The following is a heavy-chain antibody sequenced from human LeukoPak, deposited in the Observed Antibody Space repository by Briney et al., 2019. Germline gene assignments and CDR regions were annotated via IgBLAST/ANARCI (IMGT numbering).Heavy chain of an antibody. CDR1: GGSISSYY. Sequence: PSETLSLTCTVSGGSISSYYWSWIRQPAGKGLEWIGRIYTSGSTNYSPSLKSRVTMSVDTSKNQFSLKLSSVTAADTAVYYCARVIAAAGKTYYYYYMDVWGKGTTVTVSS. D-gene: IGHD6-13*01. CDR2: IYTSGST. CDR3: ARVIAAAGKTYYYYYMDV. J-gene: IGHJ6*03. V-gene: IGHV4-4*07.